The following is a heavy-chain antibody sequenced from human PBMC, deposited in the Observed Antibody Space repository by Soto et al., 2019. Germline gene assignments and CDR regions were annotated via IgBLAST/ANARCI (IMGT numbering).Heavy chain of an antibody. J-gene: IGHJ4*02. CDR3: ARHGYDFWSGYYAFLDY. CDR2: IYYSGST. CDR1: GGSISSYY. D-gene: IGHD3-3*01. Sequence: SETLSLTCTVSGGSISSYYWSWIRQPPGKGLEWIGYIYYSGSTNCNPSLKSRVTISVDTSKNQFSLKLSSVTAADTAVYYCARHGYDFWSGYYAFLDYWGQGTLVTVSS. V-gene: IGHV4-59*08.